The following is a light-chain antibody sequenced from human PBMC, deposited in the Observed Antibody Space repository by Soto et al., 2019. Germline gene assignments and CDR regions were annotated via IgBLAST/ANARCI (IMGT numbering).Light chain of an antibody. V-gene: IGLV2-23*02. CDR1: SSDVGGYNL. Sequence: QSPLPHPASVSRSPGPSIPISDTGTSSDVGGYNLVSWYQQYPGKAPKLIIYEVTKRPSGVSSRCSGSKSGNTASLTISGLQAEDEADYCCCSFAGATIVDVFGSGTKVNV. CDR3: CSFAGATIVDV. CDR2: EVT. J-gene: IGLJ1*01.